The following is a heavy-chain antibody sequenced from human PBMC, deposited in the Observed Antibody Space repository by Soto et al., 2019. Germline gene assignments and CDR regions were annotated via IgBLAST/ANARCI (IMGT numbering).Heavy chain of an antibody. CDR1: GASISSDDYY. Sequence: SEKLPHTCTGSGASISSDDYYGTWIRQPPEKGLEWIGNTQYSGSTYYNPSLQSLVTVSVDTSKNQISLKLNSVTAADTAMYYRVIVFVDRPARLGMDL. J-gene: IGHJ6*01. V-gene: IGHV4-30-4*01. D-gene: IGHD3-22*01. CDR3: VIVFVDRPARLGMDL. CDR2: TQYSGST.